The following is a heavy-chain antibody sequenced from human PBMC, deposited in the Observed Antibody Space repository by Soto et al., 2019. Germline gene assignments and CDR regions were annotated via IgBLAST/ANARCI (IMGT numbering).Heavy chain of an antibody. CDR2: ISGSGGNT. D-gene: IGHD3-3*01. CDR3: AKQNTIFGVVIDFYYYGMDV. Sequence: EVQLLESGGGLVQPGGSLRLSCAASGFTFSSYAMSWVRQAPGKGLEWVSSISGSGGNTYYADSVKGRFTVSRDNSKNTLYLQMNSLRAEDTAVYYCAKQNTIFGVVIDFYYYGMDVWGQGTMVTVSS. CDR1: GFTFSSYA. V-gene: IGHV3-23*01. J-gene: IGHJ6*02.